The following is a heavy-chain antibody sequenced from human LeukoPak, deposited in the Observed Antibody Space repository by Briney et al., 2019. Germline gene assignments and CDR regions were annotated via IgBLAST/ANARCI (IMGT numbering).Heavy chain of an antibody. J-gene: IGHJ6*02. CDR3: ARASTVGWYYYGMDV. D-gene: IGHD2-15*01. CDR1: GFTFSSYS. Sequence: GGSLRLSCAASGFTFSSYSMNWVRQAPGKGLEWVSYISSSGSTIYYADSVKGRFTISRDNAKNSLYLQMNSLRAEDTAVYYCARASTVGWYYYGMDVWGQGTTVTVSS. V-gene: IGHV3-48*04. CDR2: ISSSGSTI.